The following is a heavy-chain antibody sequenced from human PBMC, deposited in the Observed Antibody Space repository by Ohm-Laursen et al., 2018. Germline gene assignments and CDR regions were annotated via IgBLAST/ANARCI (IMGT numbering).Heavy chain of an antibody. CDR3: ARGQYDYDSSGFGFWYFDL. CDR2: IWYDGSNE. V-gene: IGHV3-33*01. D-gene: IGHD3-22*01. Sequence: SLRLSCAASGFTFSSYGLHWVRQAPGTGMEWVEVIWYDGSNEYYADSVKGRFTISRDNSKNTLYLQMNSLRAEDTAVYHCARGQYDYDSSGFGFWYFDLWGRGTLVTVSS. J-gene: IGHJ2*01. CDR1: GFTFSSYG.